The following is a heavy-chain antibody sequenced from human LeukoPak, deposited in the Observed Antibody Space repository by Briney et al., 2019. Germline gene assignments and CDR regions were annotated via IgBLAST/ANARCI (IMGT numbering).Heavy chain of an antibody. D-gene: IGHD4-23*01. Sequence: GESLKISCKGSGYSFTSYWIGWVRQMPGKGLEWMGIIYPGDSDTRYSPSFQGQVTISADKSISTAYLQWSSLKASDTAMYYCARLTYGGLKGPYYFDYWGQGTLVTVSS. CDR3: ARLTYGGLKGPYYFDY. J-gene: IGHJ4*02. V-gene: IGHV5-51*01. CDR1: GYSFTSYW. CDR2: IYPGDSDT.